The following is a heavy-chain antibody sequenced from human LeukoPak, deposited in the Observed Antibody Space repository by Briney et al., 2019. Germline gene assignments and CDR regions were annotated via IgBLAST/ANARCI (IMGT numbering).Heavy chain of an antibody. Sequence: SETLSLTCTVSGGSISSSSYYWGWIRQPPGKGLEWIGSIYYSGSTYYNPSLKSRVTISVDTSKNQFSLNLNPVTAADTAVYYCARTAAGYLSYYFDYWGQGTLVSVSS. CDR3: ARTAAGYLSYYFDY. CDR2: IYYSGST. CDR1: GGSISSSSYY. V-gene: IGHV4-39*01. J-gene: IGHJ4*01. D-gene: IGHD6-13*01.